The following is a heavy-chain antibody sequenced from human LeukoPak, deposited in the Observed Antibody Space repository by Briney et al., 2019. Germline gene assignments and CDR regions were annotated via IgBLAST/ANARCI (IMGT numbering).Heavy chain of an antibody. CDR2: IYTSGST. D-gene: IGHD6-13*01. J-gene: IGHJ6*03. CDR3: ARGTIAADDYYYMDV. V-gene: IGHV4-61*02. Sequence: SQTLSLTCTVSGVSINIGTDYWSWLRQPAGTGLEWIGRIYTSGSTYYNPSLKSRVIISVDTSKNHFSLKLSSVTATDTAVYYCARGTIAADDYYYMDVWGKGTTVTISS. CDR1: GVSINIGTDY.